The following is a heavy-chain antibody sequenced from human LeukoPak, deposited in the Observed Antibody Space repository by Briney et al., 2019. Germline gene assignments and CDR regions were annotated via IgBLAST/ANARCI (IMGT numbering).Heavy chain of an antibody. CDR2: ISFDGSNK. CDR1: GFTVSSNY. J-gene: IGHJ3*02. CDR3: ARATGGYSYGAWAFDI. Sequence: PGGSLRLSCAASGFTVSSNYMSWVRQAPGKGLEWVAVISFDGSNKYYADSVRGRFTISRDNFKNTLYLEMNSLRVEDTAVYYCARATGGYSYGAWAFDIWGQGTMVTVSS. V-gene: IGHV3-30-3*01. D-gene: IGHD5-18*01.